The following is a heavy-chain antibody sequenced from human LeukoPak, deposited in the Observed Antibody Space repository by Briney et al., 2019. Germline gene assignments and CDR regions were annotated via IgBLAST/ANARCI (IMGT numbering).Heavy chain of an antibody. CDR2: ITSSSNSI. J-gene: IGHJ1*01. V-gene: IGHV3-48*01. CDR1: GFSFSSYS. Sequence: PGGSLRLSCAASGFSFSSYSMCWVRQAPGKGLEWLSYITSSSNSIYYADSVKGRFTISRDNAQNSLFLQMNSLRAEDTAVYYCAKEGPYSTNWHEYFQYWGQGTLVTVSS. CDR3: AKEGPYSTNWHEYFQY. D-gene: IGHD6-13*01.